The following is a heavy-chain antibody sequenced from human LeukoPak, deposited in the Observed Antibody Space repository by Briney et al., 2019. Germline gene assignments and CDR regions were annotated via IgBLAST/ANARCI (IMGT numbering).Heavy chain of an antibody. J-gene: IGHJ4*02. CDR1: GLTFSGYA. Sequence: GGSLRLSCAASGLTFSGYAMSWVRQAPGKGLEWVSVMSGSDGSTYYAHPVKGRFTISRDNSKNTLYLQMNSLRSEDTAVYYCAKVLGVAAKYYFDFWGQGTLVTVSS. D-gene: IGHD2-15*01. CDR2: MSGSDGST. CDR3: AKVLGVAAKYYFDF. V-gene: IGHV3-23*01.